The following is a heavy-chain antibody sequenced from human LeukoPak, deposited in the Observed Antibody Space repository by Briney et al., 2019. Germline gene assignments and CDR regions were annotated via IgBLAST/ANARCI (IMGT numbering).Heavy chain of an antibody. J-gene: IGHJ5*02. D-gene: IGHD6-13*01. CDR3: ARDLGRIAASSWFDP. V-gene: IGHV4-39*02. CDR1: GGSISSSSYY. CDR2: IYYSGST. Sequence: SETLSLTCTVSGGSISSSSYYWGWIRQPPGKGLEWIGSIYYSGSTYYNPSLKSRVTISVDTSKNQFSLKLSSVTAADTAVYYCARDLGRIAASSWFDPWGQGTLVTVSS.